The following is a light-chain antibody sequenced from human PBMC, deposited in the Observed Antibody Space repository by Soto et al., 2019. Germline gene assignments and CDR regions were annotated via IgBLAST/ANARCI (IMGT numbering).Light chain of an antibody. CDR3: QQYGSSPRYT. CDR1: QSVSSSY. J-gene: IGKJ2*01. V-gene: IGKV3-20*01. CDR2: GAS. Sequence: EIVLTQSPGTLSLSPGERATLSCRASQSVSSSYLAWYQQKPGQAPRLLIYGASSRATGIPDRFSGSGSAXXXXXXXSRLEPEDFAVYYCQQYGSSPRYTFGQGTKLEIK.